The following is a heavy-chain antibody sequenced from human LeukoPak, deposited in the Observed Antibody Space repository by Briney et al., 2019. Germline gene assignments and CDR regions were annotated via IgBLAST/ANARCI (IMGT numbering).Heavy chain of an antibody. Sequence: ASVKVSCKPSGYTFITYSISWVRQAPGQGLEWMGWITAYNGNTKFGEELQDRVTMTTDTSTSTAYMELRSLRSDDTAVYYCARVNYDILTGYYIPHAFDIWGQGTMVTVSS. CDR3: ARVNYDILTGYYIPHAFDI. D-gene: IGHD3-9*01. CDR2: ITAYNGNT. CDR1: GYTFITYS. V-gene: IGHV1-18*01. J-gene: IGHJ3*02.